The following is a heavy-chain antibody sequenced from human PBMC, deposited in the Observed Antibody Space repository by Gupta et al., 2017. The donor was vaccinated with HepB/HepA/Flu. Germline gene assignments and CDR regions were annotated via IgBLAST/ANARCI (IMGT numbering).Heavy chain of an antibody. CDR3: AKDMGAVGYCSGGICYSPSGPFDY. CDR1: GFTFDDFA. D-gene: IGHD2-15*01. CDR2: ISWNSGDI. V-gene: IGHV3-9*03. Sequence: EVQLVESGGGLVQPGRSLRLSCAASGFTFDDFAMHWVRQAPGKGLEWVSGISWNSGDIAYADSVKGRFTISRDNAKNSLYLQINSLRNEDVALYYCAKDMGAVGYCSGGICYSPSGPFDYWGQGTLVTVSS. J-gene: IGHJ4*02.